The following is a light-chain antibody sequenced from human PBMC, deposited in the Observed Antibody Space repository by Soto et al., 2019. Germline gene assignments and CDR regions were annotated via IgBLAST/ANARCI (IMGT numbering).Light chain of an antibody. CDR2: EVS. CDR1: SSDVGSSNR. CDR3: SLYTSSSTLV. Sequence: QSALTQPPSVSGSPGQSVTISCTGTSSDVGSSNRVSWYQQPPGTAPKLVIYEVSNRPSGVPVRFSGSKSGDTASLPISGLQAEDEADYYCSLYTSSSTLVFGGGTQLTVL. V-gene: IGLV2-18*01. J-gene: IGLJ2*01.